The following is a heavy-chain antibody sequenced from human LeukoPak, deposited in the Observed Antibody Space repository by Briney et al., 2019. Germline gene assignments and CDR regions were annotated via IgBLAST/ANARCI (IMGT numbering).Heavy chain of an antibody. CDR3: ARGRSETAAGTAGDNWFDP. J-gene: IGHJ5*02. Sequence: PSETLSLTCAVYGGSFSDYYWSWIRQPPGKGLEWIGEINHSGSTNYNPSLKSRVTIPVDTSKNQFSLKLSSVTAADTAVYYCARGRSETAAGTAGDNWFDPWGQGTLVTVSS. CDR2: INHSGST. CDR1: GGSFSDYY. D-gene: IGHD6-13*01. V-gene: IGHV4-34*01.